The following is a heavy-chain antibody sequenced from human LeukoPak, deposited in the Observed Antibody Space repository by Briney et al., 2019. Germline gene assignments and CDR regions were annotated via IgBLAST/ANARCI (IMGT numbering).Heavy chain of an antibody. CDR3: ARLATYGDYSD. CDR2: IYYRGST. CDR1: GGSISDYY. V-gene: IGHV4-59*08. Sequence: PSETLFLTCTVSGGSISDYYWSWTRQPPGKGPEWIGYIYYRGSTNYNPSLKSRVSMSIDTSKNQFSLRLSSVTAADTAVYYCARLATYGDYSDWGQGTLVTVSS. D-gene: IGHD4-17*01. J-gene: IGHJ4*02.